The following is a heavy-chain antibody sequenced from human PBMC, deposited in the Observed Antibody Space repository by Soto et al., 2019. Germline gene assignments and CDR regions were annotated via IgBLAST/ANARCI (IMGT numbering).Heavy chain of an antibody. CDR3: ARLGYYDSSGYPANWFDP. Sequence: SGPTLVNPTETLTLTCTVSGFSLGNARVGVSWIHQPPGKALEWLAHIFSNDEKSYSTSLKSRLTISKDTSKSQVVLTMTNMDPVDTATYYCARLGYYDSSGYPANWFDPWGQGTLVTVSS. D-gene: IGHD3-22*01. CDR2: IFSNDEK. CDR1: GFSLGNARVG. J-gene: IGHJ5*02. V-gene: IGHV2-26*01.